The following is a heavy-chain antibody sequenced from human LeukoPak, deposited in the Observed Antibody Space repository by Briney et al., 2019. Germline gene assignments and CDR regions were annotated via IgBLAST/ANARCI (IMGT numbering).Heavy chain of an antibody. J-gene: IGHJ3*02. V-gene: IGHV3-7*01. D-gene: IGHD6-6*01. Sequence: GGSLRLSCAASGFTFSSYAMSWVRQAPGKGLEWVANIKQDGSEKYYVDSVKGRFTISRDNAKNSLYLQMNSLRAEDTAVYYCARDRGGIAARPGAFDIWGQGTMVTASS. CDR3: ARDRGGIAARPGAFDI. CDR1: GFTFSSYA. CDR2: IKQDGSEK.